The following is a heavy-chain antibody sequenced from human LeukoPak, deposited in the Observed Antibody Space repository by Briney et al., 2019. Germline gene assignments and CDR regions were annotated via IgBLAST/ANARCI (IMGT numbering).Heavy chain of an antibody. V-gene: IGHV3-48*02. J-gene: IGHJ3*02. D-gene: IGHD3-22*01. CDR1: GFTVSSNY. CDR3: ARGHNYDSMDAFDI. Sequence: GGSLRLSCAASGFTVSSNYMSWVRQAPGRGLEWVSYVSSASSTIYYADSVKGRFTISRDNVKNSLYLQMNTLRDEDTAVYYCARGHNYDSMDAFDIWGQGTMVTVSS. CDR2: VSSASSTI.